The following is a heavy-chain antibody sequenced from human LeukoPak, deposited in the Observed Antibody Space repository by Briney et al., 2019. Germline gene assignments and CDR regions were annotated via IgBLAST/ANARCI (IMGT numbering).Heavy chain of an antibody. CDR2: INHSGST. V-gene: IGHV4-34*01. Sequence: SETLSLTCAVYGGSFIGYYWSWIRQPPGKGLEWIGEINHSGSTNYNPSLKSRVTISVDTSKNQFSLKLSSVTAADTAVYYCARKDHGMDVWGQGTTVTVSS. CDR1: GGSFIGYY. J-gene: IGHJ6*02. CDR3: ARKDHGMDV.